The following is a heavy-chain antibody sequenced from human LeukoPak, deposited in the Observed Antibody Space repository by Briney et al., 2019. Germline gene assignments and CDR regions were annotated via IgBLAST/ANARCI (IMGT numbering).Heavy chain of an antibody. J-gene: IGHJ4*02. Sequence: SETLSLTCAVSGYSISSGYYWGWIRQPPGKGLEWIGSIYHSGSTYYNPSLKSRVTISADTSKNQFSLKLSSVTAADTAVYYCARYYSNYRYFDYWGQGTLVTVSS. V-gene: IGHV4-38-2*01. D-gene: IGHD4-11*01. CDR2: IYHSGST. CDR1: GYSISSGYY. CDR3: ARYYSNYRYFDY.